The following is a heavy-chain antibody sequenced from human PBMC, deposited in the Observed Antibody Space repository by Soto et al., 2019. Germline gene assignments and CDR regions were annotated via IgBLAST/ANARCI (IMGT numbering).Heavy chain of an antibody. V-gene: IGHV1-18*01. Sequence: ASVKVSCKASGYTFTSYGISWVRQAPGQGLEWMGWISAYNGNTNYAQKLQGRVTMTTDTSTSTAYMGLRSLRSDDTAVYYCARDSHPYYDFWSGYYTVGYWGQGTLVTVSS. CDR3: ARDSHPYYDFWSGYYTVGY. J-gene: IGHJ4*02. CDR2: ISAYNGNT. CDR1: GYTFTSYG. D-gene: IGHD3-3*01.